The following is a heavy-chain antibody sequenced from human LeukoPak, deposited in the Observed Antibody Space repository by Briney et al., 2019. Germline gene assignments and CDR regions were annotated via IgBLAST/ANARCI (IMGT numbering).Heavy chain of an antibody. CDR2: FHSGGRT. V-gene: IGHV3-53*01. D-gene: IGHD1-26*01. CDR3: ARVGATLPFDY. Sequence: PGKRLEWVSGFHSGGRTHYADCVTGRFSTSRDNSKNTLYLQMNSLRADDTALYYSARVGATLPFDYWGQGTLVTVSS. J-gene: IGHJ4*02.